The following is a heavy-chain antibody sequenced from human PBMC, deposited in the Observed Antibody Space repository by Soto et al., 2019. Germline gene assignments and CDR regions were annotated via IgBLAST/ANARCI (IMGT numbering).Heavy chain of an antibody. CDR2: IYWDDDK. Sequence: QITLNESGPTQVKPRQTLTLTCTFSGFSLTTSGVGVGWIRQSPGKAPEWLALIYWDDDKRYSPSLKSRLTIPKGTSKNQVVLTMADLDPADTATYYCAHRVLRTVFGLVTTTAIYFDFWGQGTPVAVSS. D-gene: IGHD3-3*01. CDR1: GFSLTTSGVG. CDR3: AHRVLRTVFGLVTTTAIYFDF. J-gene: IGHJ4*02. V-gene: IGHV2-5*02.